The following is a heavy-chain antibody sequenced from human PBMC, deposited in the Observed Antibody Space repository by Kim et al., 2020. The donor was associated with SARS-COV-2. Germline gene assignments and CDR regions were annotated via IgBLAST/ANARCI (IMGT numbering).Heavy chain of an antibody. CDR2: ISYDGSNK. D-gene: IGHD2-15*01. CDR1: GFTFSSYD. V-gene: IGHV3-33*05. J-gene: IGHJ4*02. Sequence: GGSLRLSCAASGFTFSSYDMHWVRQAPGKGLEWVAVISYDGSNKYYADSVKGRFTISRDNSKNTLYLQMNSLRAEDTAVYYCARGGGIVVVVAADYWGQG. CDR3: ARGGGIVVVVAADY.